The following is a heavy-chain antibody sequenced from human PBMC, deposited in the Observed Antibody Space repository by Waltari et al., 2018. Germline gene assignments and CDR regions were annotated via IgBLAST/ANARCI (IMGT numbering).Heavy chain of an antibody. V-gene: IGHV4-61*09. D-gene: IGHD5-12*01. CDR1: GGSISSGSYY. J-gene: IGHJ4*02. CDR3: ARVGGMATIIDY. CDR2: IYTSGST. Sequence: QVQLQESGPGLVKPSQTLSLTCTVSGGSISSGSYYWSWIRQPAGKGLEWIGYIYTSGSTNYNPSLKSRVTISVDTSKNQFSLKLSSVTAADTAVYYCARVGGMATIIDYWGQGILVTVSS.